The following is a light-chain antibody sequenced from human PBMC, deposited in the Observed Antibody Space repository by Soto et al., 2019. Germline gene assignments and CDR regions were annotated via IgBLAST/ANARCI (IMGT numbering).Light chain of an antibody. CDR2: AAS. CDR1: QDIGIY. V-gene: IGKV1-9*01. J-gene: IGKJ4*01. CDR3: QQLRMYPST. Sequence: IRVTQSPSSLSASVGDRVTLTCRASQDIGIYLAWYQQKPGQAPKLLIYAASTLYGGVPSRFSGSGSGTDFALTITSLQAEDFAPYYCQQLRMYPSTFGGGSIVDI.